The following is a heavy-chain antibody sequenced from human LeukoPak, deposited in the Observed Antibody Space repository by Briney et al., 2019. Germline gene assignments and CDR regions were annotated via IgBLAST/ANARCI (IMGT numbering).Heavy chain of an antibody. CDR1: GYTFTRHY. J-gene: IGHJ3*02. V-gene: IGHV1-46*01. D-gene: IGHD3-22*01. CDR3: ARGVVVISDAFDI. CDR2: INPSGGGT. Sequence: ASVKVSCKASGYTFTRHYIQWVRQAPGQGLEWMGIINPSGGGTTYAQKFQGRVTMTRDTSTSTVYMELSSLRSEDTAVYYCARGVVVISDAFDIWGQGTMVTVSS.